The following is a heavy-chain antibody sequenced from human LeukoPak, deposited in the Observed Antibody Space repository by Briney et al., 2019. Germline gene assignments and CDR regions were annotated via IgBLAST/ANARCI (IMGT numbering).Heavy chain of an antibody. CDR3: ATDRRWRKEGYRYYGVDV. CDR2: ISGDGDGT. CDR1: GFSFDDYA. D-gene: IGHD5-24*01. J-gene: IGHJ6*02. Sequence: GGSLRLSCAASGFSFDDYAMDWVRQVPGKGLEWVSLISGDGDGTYYADSVKGRFTISRDNSKNYLYLQMNSLGTDDSAFYHCATDRRWRKEGYRYYGVDVWGQGTTVTVSS. V-gene: IGHV3-43*02.